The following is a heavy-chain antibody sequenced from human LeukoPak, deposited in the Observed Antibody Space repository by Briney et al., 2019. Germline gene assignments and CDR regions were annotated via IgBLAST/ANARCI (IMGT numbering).Heavy chain of an antibody. V-gene: IGHV3-33*08. CDR2: IWYDGSNK. Sequence: GGSLRLSCAASGFTFSSYGMHWVRQAPGKGLEWVAVIWYDGSNKYYADSVKGRFTISRDNSKNTLYLQMNSLRAEDTAVYYCARAGKAAAGTGYFDYWGQGTLVTVSS. CDR3: ARAGKAAAGTGYFDY. CDR1: GFTFSSYG. D-gene: IGHD6-13*01. J-gene: IGHJ4*02.